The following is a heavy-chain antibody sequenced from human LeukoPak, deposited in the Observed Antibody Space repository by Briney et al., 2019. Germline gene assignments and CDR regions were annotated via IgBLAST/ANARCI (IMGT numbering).Heavy chain of an antibody. V-gene: IGHV1-2*02. CDR3: AKDGLFCSSTSCYPHY. Sequence: ASVKVSCKASGYTFSGYYIHWVRQATGQGLEWMGWINPNSGETNYVQKFQGRVTMTRDTSISTAYMELSRLRSDDTAVYYCAKDGLFCSSTSCYPHYWGQGTLVTVSS. J-gene: IGHJ4*02. CDR1: GYTFSGYY. CDR2: INPNSGET. D-gene: IGHD2-2*01.